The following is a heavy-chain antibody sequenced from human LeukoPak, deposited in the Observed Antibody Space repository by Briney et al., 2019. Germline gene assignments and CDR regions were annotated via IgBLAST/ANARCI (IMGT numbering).Heavy chain of an antibody. Sequence: GGSLRLSCAASGFTFSSYEMNWVRQAPGKGLEWVSYISCSGSTIYYADSVKGRVTISRENAKNSLYLQLNSLRVADTAVYYCARRPGDFTGIVNYYYMDVWGKGTAVTVSS. D-gene: IGHD1-26*01. V-gene: IGHV3-48*03. J-gene: IGHJ6*03. CDR3: ARRPGDFTGIVNYYYMDV. CDR1: GFTFSSYE. CDR2: ISCSGSTI.